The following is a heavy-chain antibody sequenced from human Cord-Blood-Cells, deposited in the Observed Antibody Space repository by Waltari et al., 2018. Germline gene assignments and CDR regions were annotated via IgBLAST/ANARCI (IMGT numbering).Heavy chain of an antibody. Sequence: QLQLQESGPGLVKPSEKLSLTCTVSGGSISSRSYYWGWIRQLTGKGLEWIGSIYYSGSTYYNPSLKSRVTISVDTSKNQFSLKLSSVTAADTAVYYCARHRDIVVVPAAFDYWGQGTLVTVSS. D-gene: IGHD2-2*01. V-gene: IGHV4-39*01. J-gene: IGHJ4*02. CDR2: IYYSGST. CDR1: GGSISSRSYY. CDR3: ARHRDIVVVPAAFDY.